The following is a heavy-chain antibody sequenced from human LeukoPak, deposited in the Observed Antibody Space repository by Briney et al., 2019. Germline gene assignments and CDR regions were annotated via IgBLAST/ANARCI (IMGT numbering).Heavy chain of an antibody. CDR3: ARAAIAVAGDYHYHYMDV. CDR1: GYTLTGHY. J-gene: IGHJ6*03. V-gene: IGHV1-2*02. CDR2: IYPTSGDI. D-gene: IGHD6-19*01. Sequence: ASVKDSCKASGYTLTGHYMHWVRQAPGQGLEWMGWIYPTSGDIDYSHIFEGRVTMTRDTSTSTAYMELSRLRSDDTAVYYCARAAIAVAGDYHYHYMDVWGKGTTVTVSS.